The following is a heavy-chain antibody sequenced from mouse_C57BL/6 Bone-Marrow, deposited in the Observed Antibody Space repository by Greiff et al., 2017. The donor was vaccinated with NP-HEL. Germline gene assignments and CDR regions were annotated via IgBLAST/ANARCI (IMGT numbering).Heavy chain of an antibody. V-gene: IGHV1-18*01. D-gene: IGHD1-1*01. CDR2: INPNNGGT. CDR3: ARGRIGERGSYGSSLAWFAY. J-gene: IGHJ3*01. Sequence: VQLQQSGPELVKPGASVKIPCKASGYTFTDYNMDWVKQSHGKSLEWIGDINPNNGGTIYNQKFKGKATLTVDKSSSTAYMELRSLTSEDTAVYYCARGRIGERGSYGSSLAWFAYWGQGTLVTVSA. CDR1: GYTFTDYN.